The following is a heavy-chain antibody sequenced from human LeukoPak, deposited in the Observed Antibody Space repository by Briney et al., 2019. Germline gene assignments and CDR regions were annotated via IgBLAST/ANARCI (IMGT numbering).Heavy chain of an antibody. V-gene: IGHV3-30*18. CDR3: VKELITFGGVLVTPFDS. D-gene: IGHD3-16*02. Sequence: GRSLRLSCAASGFTFSSYGMHWVRQAPGKGLEWVAVISYDGSNKYYADSGKGRFTISRANSKTTLYLQMNRLRAEDTAVYYCVKELITFGGVLVTPFDSWGQGTLVTVSS. J-gene: IGHJ4*02. CDR2: ISYDGSNK. CDR1: GFTFSSYG.